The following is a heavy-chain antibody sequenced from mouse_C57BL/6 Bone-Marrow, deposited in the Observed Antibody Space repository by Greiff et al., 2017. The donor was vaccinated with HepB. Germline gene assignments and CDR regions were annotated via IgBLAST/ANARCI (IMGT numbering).Heavy chain of an antibody. V-gene: IGHV1-26*01. Sequence: VQLQQSGPELVKPGASVKISCKASGYTFTDYYMNWVKQSHGKSLEWIGDINPNNGGTSYNQKFKGKATLTVDKSSSTAYMELRSLTSEDSAVFYCARWLPYAMDYWGQGTSVTVSS. CDR2: INPNNGGT. D-gene: IGHD2-2*01. J-gene: IGHJ4*01. CDR1: GYTFTDYY. CDR3: ARWLPYAMDY.